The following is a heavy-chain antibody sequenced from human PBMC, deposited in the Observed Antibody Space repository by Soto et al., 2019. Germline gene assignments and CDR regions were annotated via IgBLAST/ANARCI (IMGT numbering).Heavy chain of an antibody. V-gene: IGHV4-31*03. CDR2: IYYSGST. D-gene: IGHD2-2*01. J-gene: IGHJ5*02. CDR3: ARHVPATAGNWFDP. Sequence: SETLSLTCTVSGGSISSGGYYWSWIRQHPGKGLEWIGYIYYSGSTYYNPSLKSRVTISVDTSKNQFSLKLSSVTAADTAVYYCARHVPATAGNWFDPWGQGTLVTVAS. CDR1: GGSISSGGYY.